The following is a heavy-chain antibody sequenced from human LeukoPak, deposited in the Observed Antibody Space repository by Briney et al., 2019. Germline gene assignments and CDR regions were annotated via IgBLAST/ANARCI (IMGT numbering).Heavy chain of an antibody. Sequence: GASVKVSCKASGYTFTSYYMHWVRQASGQGLEWMGIINPSGGGTSYAQKFQGRVTMTRDTSTSTVYMELSSLRSEDTAVYYCARGRLWFGEVDSPSLTPFDYWGQGTLVTVSS. CDR3: ARGRLWFGEVDSPSLTPFDY. J-gene: IGHJ4*02. CDR2: INPSGGGT. D-gene: IGHD3-10*01. V-gene: IGHV1-46*01. CDR1: GYTFTSYY.